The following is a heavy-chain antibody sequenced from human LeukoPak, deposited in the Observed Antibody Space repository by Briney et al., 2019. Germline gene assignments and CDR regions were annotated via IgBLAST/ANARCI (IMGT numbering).Heavy chain of an antibody. J-gene: IGHJ4*02. CDR3: ARGPSGYDGFDY. V-gene: IGHV4-61*05. D-gene: IGHD5-12*01. CDR2: IYYSGST. Sequence: SETLSLTCTVSGGSISSSSYYWGWIRQPPGKGLEWIGYIYYSGSTNYNPSLKSRVTISVDTSKNQFSLKLSSVTAADTAVYYCARGPSGYDGFDYWGQGTLVTVSS. CDR1: GGSISSSSYY.